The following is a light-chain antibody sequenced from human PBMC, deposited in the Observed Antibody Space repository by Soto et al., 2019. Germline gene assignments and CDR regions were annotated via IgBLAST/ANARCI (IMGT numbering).Light chain of an antibody. V-gene: IGKV3-20*01. CDR3: QQYGGSPIT. CDR1: QSVSRR. CDR2: GAS. J-gene: IGKJ5*01. Sequence: EVVLTQSPGTLSLSPGGRATLSCRASQSVSRRLAWYQQRPGQSPSLLISGASMRASGVPVRFIGSGSGTDFTLTITRLEPEDFAVYDCQQYGGSPITFGLGTRLEIK.